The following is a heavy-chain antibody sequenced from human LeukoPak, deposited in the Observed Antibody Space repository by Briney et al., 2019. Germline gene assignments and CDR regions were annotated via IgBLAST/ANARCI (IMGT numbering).Heavy chain of an antibody. D-gene: IGHD6-13*01. J-gene: IGHJ2*01. Sequence: GGSLRLSCAASGFTVSSNYMSWVRQAPGKGLEWVSVIYSGGSTYYADSVKGRFTISRDNSKNTLYLQMNSLRAEDTAVYYCVSTNEQLVRFNWYFDLWGRGTLVTVSS. CDR2: IYSGGST. CDR1: GFTVSSNY. CDR3: VSTNEQLVRFNWYFDL. V-gene: IGHV3-53*01.